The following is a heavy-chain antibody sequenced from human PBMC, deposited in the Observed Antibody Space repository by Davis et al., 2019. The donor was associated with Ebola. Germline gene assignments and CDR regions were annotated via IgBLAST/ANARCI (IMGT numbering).Heavy chain of an antibody. V-gene: IGHV5-51*01. Sequence: GESLKISCKGSGYTFTTYWIGWVRQMPGKGLEWMGIIYPGDSDTRYRPSFQGQVTISADKSISTAYLQWSSLKAADTAMYYCARRGGWSGAFLDYWGQGTLVTVSS. D-gene: IGHD3-3*02. CDR2: IYPGDSDT. CDR1: GYTFTTYW. J-gene: IGHJ4*02. CDR3: ARRGGWSGAFLDY.